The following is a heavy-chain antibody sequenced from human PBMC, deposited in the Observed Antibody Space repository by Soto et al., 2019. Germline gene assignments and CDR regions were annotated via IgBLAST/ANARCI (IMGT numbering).Heavy chain of an antibody. V-gene: IGHV3-53*04. CDR3: ARVQSSSHGRFYYHYYMDV. J-gene: IGHJ6*03. CDR1: GFIVSDNY. Sequence: EVKLVESGGGLVQPGGSLRLSCEASGFIVSDNYMIWVRQAPGKGLEWVSIIYSGGLTYYADSVKGRFTISRHNSENTPYLQMNTLRPEDTAVYYCARVQSSSHGRFYYHYYMDVWGKGTTVAVSS. CDR2: IYSGGLT. D-gene: IGHD1-1*01.